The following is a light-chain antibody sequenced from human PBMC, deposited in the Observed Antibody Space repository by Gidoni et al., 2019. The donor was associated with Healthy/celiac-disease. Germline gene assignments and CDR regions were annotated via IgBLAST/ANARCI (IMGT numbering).Light chain of an antibody. Sequence: EIVWTHSPATLSLSPEDRAPLPCRARQSVSSYLAWYQQNPGQAPRLLIHDAANRATGIPARFSGSGSGTDFTLTISSLEPEDVAVYYCQQRSNWPPAVTFGGGTKVEIK. V-gene: IGKV3-11*01. CDR3: QQRSNWPPAVT. CDR2: DAA. J-gene: IGKJ4*01. CDR1: QSVSSY.